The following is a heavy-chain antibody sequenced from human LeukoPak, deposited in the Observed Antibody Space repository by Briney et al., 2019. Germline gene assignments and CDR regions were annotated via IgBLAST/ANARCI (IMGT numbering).Heavy chain of an antibody. CDR3: ARDQVMIFGVVSAFDI. Sequence: SETLSLTCTVSGGSISSGGYYWSWIRQPPGKGLEWIGYIYHSGSTYYNPSLKSRVTISVDRSKNQFSLKLSSVTAADTAVYYCARDQVMIFGVVSAFDIWGQGTMVTVSS. V-gene: IGHV4-30-2*01. D-gene: IGHD3-3*01. CDR1: GGSISSGGYY. J-gene: IGHJ3*02. CDR2: IYHSGST.